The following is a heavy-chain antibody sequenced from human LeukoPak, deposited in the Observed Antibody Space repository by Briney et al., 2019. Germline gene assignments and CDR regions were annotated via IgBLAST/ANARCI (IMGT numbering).Heavy chain of an antibody. CDR1: GFTFSSYW. CDR3: ARDTEYYDFWSGYSERPTYYYYYMDV. CDR2: IRQDGSEK. J-gene: IGHJ6*03. D-gene: IGHD3-3*01. V-gene: IGHV3-7*01. Sequence: GGSLRLSCAASGFTFSSYWMSWVRQAPGKGLEWVANIRQDGSEKYYVDSVKGRFTISRDNAKNSLYLQMNSLRAEDTAVYYCARDTEYYDFWSGYSERPTYYYYYMDVWGKGTTVTVSS.